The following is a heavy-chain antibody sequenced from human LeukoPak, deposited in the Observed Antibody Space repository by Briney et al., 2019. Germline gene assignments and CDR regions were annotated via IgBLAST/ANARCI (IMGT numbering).Heavy chain of an antibody. D-gene: IGHD4/OR15-4a*01. CDR3: ARRKYGADYNGMDV. CDR1: GYTFSSYG. V-gene: IGHV1-18*01. Sequence: ASVKVSCKASGYTFSSYGINWVRLAPGRGPEWMASINPQKRDTHYAQNFQGRVAETAGTSTNTAYMELRGLRSDDTAIYYCARRKYGADYNGMDVWGQGTTVTVSS. J-gene: IGHJ6*02. CDR2: INPQKRDT.